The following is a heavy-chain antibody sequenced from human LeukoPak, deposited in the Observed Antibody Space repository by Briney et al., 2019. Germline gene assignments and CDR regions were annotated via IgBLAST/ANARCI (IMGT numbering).Heavy chain of an antibody. CDR1: GYIFTGYY. CDR3: ARVPGYCSSTSCGGWDYYGMDV. J-gene: IGHJ6*02. V-gene: IGHV1-2*06. CDR2: INPNSGGT. Sequence: ASVKVSCKASGYIFTGYYIHWVRQAPGQGLEWMGRINPNSGGTNYAQKFQGRVTMTRDTSISTAYMELSSLKSEDTAVYYCARVPGYCSSTSCGGWDYYGMDVWGQGTTVTVSS. D-gene: IGHD2-2*01.